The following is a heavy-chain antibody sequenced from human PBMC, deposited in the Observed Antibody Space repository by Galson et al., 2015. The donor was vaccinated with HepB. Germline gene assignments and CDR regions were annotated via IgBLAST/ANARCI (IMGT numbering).Heavy chain of an antibody. J-gene: IGHJ4*02. CDR1: GFTVSSNY. CDR3: ARAGNSAYFDY. Sequence: SLRLSCAASGFTVSSNYMSWVRQAPGKGLEWVSVIYSGGSTYYADSVKGRFTISRDNSKNTLYLQMNSLRAEDTAVYYCARAGNSAYFDYWGQGTLVTVSS. CDR2: IYSGGST. D-gene: IGHD4-23*01. V-gene: IGHV3-53*01.